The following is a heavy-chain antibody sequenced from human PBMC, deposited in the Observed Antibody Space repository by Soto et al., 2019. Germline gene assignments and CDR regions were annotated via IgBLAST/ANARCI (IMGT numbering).Heavy chain of an antibody. J-gene: IGHJ6*02. V-gene: IGHV4-31*11. CDR1: GGSFSGYY. CDR2: IYYSGST. D-gene: IGHD5-12*01. Sequence: SETLSLTCAVYGGSFSGYYWSWIRQHPGKGLEWIGYIYYSGSTYYNPSLKSRVTISVDTSKNQFSLKLSSVTAADTAVYYCARDNKQTRISGYDTYYYYYGMDVWGQGTTVPVSS. CDR3: ARDNKQTRISGYDTYYYYYGMDV.